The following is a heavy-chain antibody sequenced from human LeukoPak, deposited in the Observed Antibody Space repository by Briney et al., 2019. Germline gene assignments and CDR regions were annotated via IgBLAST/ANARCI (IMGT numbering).Heavy chain of an antibody. CDR3: AKGLRAYRGYFDY. J-gene: IGHJ4*02. CDR2: ISGTGGRT. CDR1: GFAFSTYA. Sequence: GGSLRLSCGASGFAFSTYAMRWVRQAPGKGLEWVSGISGTGGRTYYADSVKGRFTISKDNSKNTLYLQMNSLRAEDTAVYYCAKGLRAYRGYFDYWGQGTLVTVSS. D-gene: IGHD3-3*01. V-gene: IGHV3-23*01.